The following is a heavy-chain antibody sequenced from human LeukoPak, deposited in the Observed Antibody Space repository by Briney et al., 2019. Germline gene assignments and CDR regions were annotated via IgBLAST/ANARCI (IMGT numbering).Heavy chain of an antibody. CDR2: INHSGST. CDR1: GGSFSGYY. Sequence: SETLSHTCAVYGGSFSGYYWSRIRQPPGKGLEWIGEINHSGSTNYNPSLKSRVTITVDTSKNQFSLKLSSVTAADTAVYYCARVRTVGFLEWLLTFDYWGQGTLVTVSS. D-gene: IGHD3-3*01. V-gene: IGHV4-34*01. CDR3: ARVRTVGFLEWLLTFDY. J-gene: IGHJ4*02.